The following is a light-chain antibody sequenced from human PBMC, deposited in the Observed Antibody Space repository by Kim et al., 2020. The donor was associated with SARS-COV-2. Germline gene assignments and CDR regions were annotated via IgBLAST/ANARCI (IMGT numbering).Light chain of an antibody. V-gene: IGKV2D-29*01. CDR3: MQDLQRLDS. CDR1: QSLLHSDGKIS. Sequence: LVMTQTPLSLSVTPGHPSSISCKSSQSLLHSDGKISLYWNLQKPGQPPQLQIYEVSNRFSVVPERFSGSGSETDFTLKMSRVEAKNVRLYYCMQDLQRLDSSGQGTKLEI. J-gene: IGKJ2*03. CDR2: EVS.